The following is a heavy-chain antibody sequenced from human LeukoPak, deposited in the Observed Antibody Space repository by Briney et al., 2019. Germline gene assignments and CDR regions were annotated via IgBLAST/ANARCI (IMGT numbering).Heavy chain of an antibody. CDR1: GGSFSGYY. Sequence: SETLSLTCAVYGGSFSGYYWTWIRQPPGKGLEWIGEISHGGSTNYNSSLKSRVTISVDTSKNQFSLKLSSVTAADTAVYYCARDPGGDFLSGYYRAYYFDYWGQGTLVTVSS. CDR3: ARDPGGDFLSGYYRAYYFDY. D-gene: IGHD3-3*01. V-gene: IGHV4-34*01. CDR2: ISHGGST. J-gene: IGHJ4*02.